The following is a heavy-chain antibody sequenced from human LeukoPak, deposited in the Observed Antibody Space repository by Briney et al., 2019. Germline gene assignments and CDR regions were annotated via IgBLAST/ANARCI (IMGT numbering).Heavy chain of an antibody. CDR3: ARDRAYGAYTDYFDY. D-gene: IGHD4-17*01. V-gene: IGHV4-39*07. Sequence: SETLSLTCTVSGGSISSSNHYWGWIRQPPGKGLEWIGSIYYTGNTYYNPSLKSRVTISVDTSKNQFSLKLSSVTAAGMAVYYCARDRAYGAYTDYFDYWGQGTLVTVSS. CDR2: IYYTGNT. CDR1: GGSISSSNHY. J-gene: IGHJ4*02.